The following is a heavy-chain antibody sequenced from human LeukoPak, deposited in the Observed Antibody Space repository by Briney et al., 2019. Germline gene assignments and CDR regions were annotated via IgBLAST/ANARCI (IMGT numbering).Heavy chain of an antibody. CDR3: ARDGSGSGWRFDY. CDR2: IYVGGSA. CDR1: GFTFSNNY. Sequence: GGSLRLSCAASGFTFSNNYMSWVRQTPGKGLEWVSVIYVGGSAYYADSVKGRFTISGDSSKNTLYLQMNSLRAEDTAVYYCARDGSGSGWRFDYWGQGTLVTVSS. D-gene: IGHD6-19*01. J-gene: IGHJ4*02. V-gene: IGHV3-53*01.